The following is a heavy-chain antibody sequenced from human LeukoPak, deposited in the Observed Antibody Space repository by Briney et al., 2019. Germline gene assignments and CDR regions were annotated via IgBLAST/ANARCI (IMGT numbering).Heavy chain of an antibody. CDR2: IYYSGST. CDR3: ARDQYYYGSGSYAFDI. D-gene: IGHD3-10*01. V-gene: IGHV4-59*01. CDR1: GGSISSYY. J-gene: IGHJ3*02. Sequence: SETLSLTCTVSGGSISSYYWSWIRQPPGKGLEWIGYIYYSGSTNYNTSSKSRVTISVDTSKNQFSLKLSSVTAADTAVYYCARDQYYYGSGSYAFDIWGQGTMVTVSS.